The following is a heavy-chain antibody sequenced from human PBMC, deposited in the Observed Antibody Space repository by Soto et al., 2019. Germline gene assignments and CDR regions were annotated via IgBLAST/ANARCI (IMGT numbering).Heavy chain of an antibody. CDR1: GGSFSGYY. J-gene: IGHJ4*02. Sequence: SETLSLTCAVYGGSFSGYYWSWIRQPPGKGLEWIGEINHSGSTNYNPSLKSRVTISVDTSKNQFSLKLSSVTTADTAVYYCAVITMVRGVIISYYFDYWGQGTLVTVSS. CDR3: AVITMVRGVIISYYFDY. D-gene: IGHD3-10*01. CDR2: INHSGST. V-gene: IGHV4-34*01.